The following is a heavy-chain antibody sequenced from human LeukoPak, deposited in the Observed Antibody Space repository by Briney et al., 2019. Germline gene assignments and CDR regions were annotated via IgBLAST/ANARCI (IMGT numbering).Heavy chain of an antibody. CDR2: INHSGST. Sequence: SETLSLTCAVYGGSFSGYYWSWIRQPPGKGLEWIGEINHSGSTNYNPSLKSRVTISVDTSKNQLSLKLSSVTAADTAVYYCARGPGYCSSTSCLDFDYWGQGTLVTVSS. D-gene: IGHD2-2*01. CDR3: ARGPGYCSSTSCLDFDY. V-gene: IGHV4-34*01. J-gene: IGHJ4*02. CDR1: GGSFSGYY.